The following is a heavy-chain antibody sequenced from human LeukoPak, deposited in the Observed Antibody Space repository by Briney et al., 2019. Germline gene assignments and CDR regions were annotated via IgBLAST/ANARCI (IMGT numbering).Heavy chain of an antibody. CDR2: IIPIFGTA. J-gene: IGHJ4*02. D-gene: IGHD5-18*01. V-gene: IGHV1-69*05. CDR3: ARAGYSYGPVN. Sequence: WMGRIIPIFGTANYAQKFQGRVTITTDESTSTAYMELSSLRSEDTAVYYCARAGYSYGPVNWGQGTLVTVSS.